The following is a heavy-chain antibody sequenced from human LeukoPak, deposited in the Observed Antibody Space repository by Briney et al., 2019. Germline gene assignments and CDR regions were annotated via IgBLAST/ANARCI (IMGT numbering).Heavy chain of an antibody. Sequence: GGSLRLSCAAFGFTFSSYGMHWVRQAPGKGLEWVAVISYDGSNKYYADSVKGRFTISRDNSKNTLYLQMNSLRAEDTAVYYCAKDPAVAGHYYFDYWGQGTLVTVSS. CDR1: GFTFSSYG. V-gene: IGHV3-30*18. CDR2: ISYDGSNK. D-gene: IGHD6-19*01. CDR3: AKDPAVAGHYYFDY. J-gene: IGHJ4*02.